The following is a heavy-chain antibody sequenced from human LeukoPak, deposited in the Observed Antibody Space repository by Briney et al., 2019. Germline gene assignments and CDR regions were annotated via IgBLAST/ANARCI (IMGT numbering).Heavy chain of an antibody. D-gene: IGHD3-10*02. Sequence: TGGSLRLSCAVSGFIFSDFSMSWVRQAPGKGLEWVAKMNEYGSEIFYVDSVKGRFTISRDNSKNSLYLQMNSLRAEDTAVYYCAELGITMIGGVWGKGTTVTISS. CDR1: GFIFSDFS. CDR2: MNEYGSEI. J-gene: IGHJ6*04. CDR3: AELGITMIGGV. V-gene: IGHV3-7*01.